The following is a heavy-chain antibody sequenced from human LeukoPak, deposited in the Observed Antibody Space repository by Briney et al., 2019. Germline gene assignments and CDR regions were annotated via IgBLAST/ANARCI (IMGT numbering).Heavy chain of an antibody. CDR1: GGSFSGYY. CDR2: INHSGST. V-gene: IGHV4-34*01. Sequence: PSETLSLTCAVYGGSFSGYYWSWIRQPPGKGLKWIGEINHSGSTNYNPSLKSRVTISVDTSKNQFSLKLSSVTAADTAVYYCARVAATVTELYYFDYWGQGTLVTVSS. CDR3: ARVAATVTELYYFDY. J-gene: IGHJ4*02. D-gene: IGHD4-17*01.